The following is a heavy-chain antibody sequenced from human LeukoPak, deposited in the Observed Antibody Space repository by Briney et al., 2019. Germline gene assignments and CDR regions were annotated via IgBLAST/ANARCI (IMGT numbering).Heavy chain of an antibody. V-gene: IGHV4-59*01. CDR3: VWSVCYHSGFYDWWLHR. J-gene: IGHJ2*01. D-gene: IGHD3-22*01. CDR2: IYYSGST. CDR1: GGSISKYY. Sequence: PSETLSLPCTLSGGSISKYYWSWIRQPPGKGLEWIGYIYYSGSTNYNPSLKSRVTISVDTSNNQFSLKLSSVTAADTALYCCVWSVCYHSGFYDWWLHRWGGGTLVTVSS.